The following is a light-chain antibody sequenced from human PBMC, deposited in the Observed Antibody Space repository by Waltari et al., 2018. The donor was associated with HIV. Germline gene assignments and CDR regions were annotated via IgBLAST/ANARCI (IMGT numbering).Light chain of an antibody. CDR3: QSYDSRLSGSV. V-gene: IGLV1-40*01. CDR1: GPNIGTTYD. J-gene: IGLJ2*01. Sequence: QSVLTQPPSASGTPGQRVTISCSESGPNIGTTYDVHWYQHLPGTAPKLLIYGNSNRPSGVPDRFSGSKSGTSASLAITGLQPEDEGDYYCQSYDSRLSGSVFGGGTKLTVL. CDR2: GNS.